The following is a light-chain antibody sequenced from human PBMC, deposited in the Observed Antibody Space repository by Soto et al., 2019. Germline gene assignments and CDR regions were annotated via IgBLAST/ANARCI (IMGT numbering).Light chain of an antibody. CDR3: QQYGSS. V-gene: IGKV3-20*01. CDR2: GAS. CDR1: QTVSSSY. J-gene: IGKJ4*01. Sequence: EIVLTQSPGTLSLSPGERATLSCRASQTVSSSYLAWYQQKPGQAPRLLISGASRATGIPDRFSGSGSGTDFTLTISRLEPEDFALYYCQQYGSSFGGGTKVEIK.